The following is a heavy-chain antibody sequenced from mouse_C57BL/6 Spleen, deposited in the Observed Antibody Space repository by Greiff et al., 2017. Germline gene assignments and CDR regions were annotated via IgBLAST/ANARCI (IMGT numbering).Heavy chain of an antibody. V-gene: IGHV5-17*01. D-gene: IGHD4-1*01. CDR3: AKTGTLYYYAMDY. CDR2: ISSGSSTI. Sequence: EVHLVESGGGLVKPGGSLKLSCAASGFTFSDYGMHWVRQAPEKGLEWVAYISSGSSTIYYADTVKGRFTISRDNAKNTLFLQMTSLRSEDTAMYYCAKTGTLYYYAMDYWGQGTSVTVSS. J-gene: IGHJ4*01. CDR1: GFTFSDYG.